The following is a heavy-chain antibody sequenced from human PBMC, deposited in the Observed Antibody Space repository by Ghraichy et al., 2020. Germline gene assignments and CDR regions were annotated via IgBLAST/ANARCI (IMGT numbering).Heavy chain of an antibody. V-gene: IGHV3-23*01. CDR1: GFTFSNYA. CDR2: IRGSGDNT. Sequence: GGSLRLSCAASGFTFSNYALSWVRQAPGQGLEWVSSIRGSGDNTYYADSVKGRFTISRDNSKNTLYLQMNSLRAEDTAVYFCAKGYYDNNGYQYFHYWGQGTLVTVSS. D-gene: IGHD3-22*01. CDR3: AKGYYDNNGYQYFHY. J-gene: IGHJ4*02.